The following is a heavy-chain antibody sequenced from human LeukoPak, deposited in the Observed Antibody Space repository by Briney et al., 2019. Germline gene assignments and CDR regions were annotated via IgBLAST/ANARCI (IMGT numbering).Heavy chain of an antibody. CDR2: ISATRTSI. CDR3: ARGGAARPDY. J-gene: IGHJ4*02. Sequence: KAGGSLRLSCVVSGFTFSNYGMNWVRQAPGKGLEWVSYISATRTSISYADSVKGRFTVSRDNAERSLFLQMNSLRVGDTGIYYCARGGAARPDYWGQGVLVTVAS. V-gene: IGHV3-21*01. D-gene: IGHD6-6*01. CDR1: GFTFSNYG.